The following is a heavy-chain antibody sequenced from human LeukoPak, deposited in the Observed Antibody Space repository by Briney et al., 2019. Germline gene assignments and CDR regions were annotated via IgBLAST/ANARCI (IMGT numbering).Heavy chain of an antibody. J-gene: IGHJ4*02. CDR3: TTVGYVLRYFDWLGFDY. CDR1: GFTFSNAW. V-gene: IGHV3-15*01. Sequence: GGALRLSCAASGFTFSNAWMSWGRPAPGEGLEWGGRIKNKNDGGTTDYAAPVKGRFTISRDDSKNTLYLQMNSLKTEDTAVYYCTTVGYVLRYFDWLGFDYWGQGTLVTVSS. CDR2: IKNKNDGGTT. D-gene: IGHD3-9*01.